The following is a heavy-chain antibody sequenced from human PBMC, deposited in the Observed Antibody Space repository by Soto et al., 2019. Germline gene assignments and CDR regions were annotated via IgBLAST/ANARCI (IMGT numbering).Heavy chain of an antibody. CDR1: GFSLSNARMG. CDR3: ERIRYYYDSSGYKRLNYFDY. CDR2: IFSNDEN. V-gene: IGHV2-26*01. Sequence: QVTLKESGPVLVKPTETLTLTCTVSGFSLSNARMGVSWIRQPPGKALEWLAHIFSNDENSYSTSLKSRLTISKDTSKSQVVLTMTNMDPVDTATYYWERIRYYYDSSGYKRLNYFDYWGQGTLVTVSS. J-gene: IGHJ4*02. D-gene: IGHD3-22*01.